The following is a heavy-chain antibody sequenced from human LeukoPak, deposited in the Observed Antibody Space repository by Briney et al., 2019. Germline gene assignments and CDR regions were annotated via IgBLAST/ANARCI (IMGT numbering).Heavy chain of an antibody. J-gene: IGHJ6*03. CDR1: SGSISTYY. D-gene: IGHD6-6*01. CDR2: IDMSWST. V-gene: IGHV4-4*07. CDR3: ARQLMARVSSSPLRRRSYSYMDV. Sequence: SGTLSLTCSVSSGSISTYYWSWIRRPAGKGLEWIGHIDMSWSTNYNPSLKSRVTMSVDTSKNQFSLNLSSVTAADTAIYYCARQLMARVSSSPLRRRSYSYMDVWGKGTTVTVSS.